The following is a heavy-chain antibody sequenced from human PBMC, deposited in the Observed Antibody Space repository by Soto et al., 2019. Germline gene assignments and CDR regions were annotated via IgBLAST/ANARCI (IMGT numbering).Heavy chain of an antibody. CDR1: GGSISSYY. CDR2: IYYSGST. D-gene: IGHD4-17*01. CDR3: ARVGDDYGDYDAEYFQH. V-gene: IGHV4-59*01. Sequence: TSETLSLTCTVSGGSISSYYWSWIRQPPGKGLEWIGYIYYSGSTNYNPSLKSRVTISVDTSKNQFSLKLSSVTAADTAVYYCARVGDDYGDYDAEYFQHWGQGTLVTVSS. J-gene: IGHJ1*01.